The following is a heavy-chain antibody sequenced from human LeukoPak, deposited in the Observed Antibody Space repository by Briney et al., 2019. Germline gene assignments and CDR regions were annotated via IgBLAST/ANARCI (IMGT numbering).Heavy chain of an antibody. CDR2: IYYSGST. V-gene: IGHV4-59*01. CDR1: GGSISSYY. CDR3: AGTSTYSSGWYVSCFDY. J-gene: IGHJ4*02. Sequence: PSETLSLTCTVSGGSISSYYWSWIRQPPGKGLEWIGYIYYSGSTNYNPSLKSRVTISVDTSKNQFSLKLSSVTAADTAVYYCAGTSTYSSGWYVSCFDYWGQGTLVTVSS. D-gene: IGHD6-19*01.